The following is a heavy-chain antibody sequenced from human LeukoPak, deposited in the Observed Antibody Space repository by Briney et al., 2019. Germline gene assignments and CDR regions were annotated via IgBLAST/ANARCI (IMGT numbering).Heavy chain of an antibody. Sequence: ASVKVSCKASGYTSTSYGISWVRQAPGQGLEWMGWISAYNGNTNYAQKLQGRVTMTTDTSTSTAYMELRSLRSDDTAVYYCAIPYGDSHYYYYYGMDVWGQGTTVTVSS. D-gene: IGHD4-17*01. CDR2: ISAYNGNT. V-gene: IGHV1-18*01. CDR1: GYTSTSYG. J-gene: IGHJ6*02. CDR3: AIPYGDSHYYYYYGMDV.